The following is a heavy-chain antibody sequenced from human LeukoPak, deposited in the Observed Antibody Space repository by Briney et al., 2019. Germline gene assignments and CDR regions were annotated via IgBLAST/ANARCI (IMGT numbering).Heavy chain of an antibody. D-gene: IGHD3-22*01. CDR2: IYYSGST. V-gene: IGHV4-59*01. CDR3: AREKDSSGYYYLDY. CDR1: GGSISSYY. Sequence: SETLSLTCTVSGGSISSYYWSWIRQPPGKGLEWIGYIYYSGSTNYNPSLKSRVTISVDTSKNQFSLKLNSVTAADTAVYSCAREKDSSGYYYLDYWGQGTLVTVSS. J-gene: IGHJ4*02.